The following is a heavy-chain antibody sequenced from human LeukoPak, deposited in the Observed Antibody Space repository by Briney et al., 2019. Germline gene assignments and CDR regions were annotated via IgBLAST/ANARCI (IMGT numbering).Heavy chain of an antibody. D-gene: IGHD6-13*01. CDR1: GFTFSSYA. J-gene: IGHJ4*02. CDR2: ISGSGGST. CDR3: AKASAAAGSFDY. Sequence: SGGSLRLSCAASGFTFSSYAMSWVRQAPGKGLEWVSAISGSGGSTYYADSVKGRFTISRDNSKNTLYLQMNSLRAEDTAVYYCAKASAAAGSFDYWGQGTLVTVSS. V-gene: IGHV3-23*01.